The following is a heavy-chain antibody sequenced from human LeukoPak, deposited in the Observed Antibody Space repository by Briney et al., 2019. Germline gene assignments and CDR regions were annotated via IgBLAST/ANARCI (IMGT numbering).Heavy chain of an antibody. CDR2: ISSSGSTI. V-gene: IGHV3-48*03. D-gene: IGHD4-11*01. CDR3: ARDLFAYSGWFDP. CDR1: GFTFRSYE. Sequence: GGSLRLSCAASGFTFRSYEMNWVRQAPGKGLEGVSYISSSGSTIYYADSVKGRFTISRDNAKNSLYLQMNSLRAEDTAVYYCARDLFAYSGWFDPWGQGTLVTVSS. J-gene: IGHJ5*02.